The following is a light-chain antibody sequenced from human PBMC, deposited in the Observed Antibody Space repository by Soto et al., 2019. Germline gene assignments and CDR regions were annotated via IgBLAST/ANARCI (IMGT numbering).Light chain of an antibody. Sequence: IQMTQSPSTLSASVGDTVTLTCRSSQMIARWLAWYQQKPGTAPRLIIYDATSLQSGVPPRFSATASETDFTLTISSLHPDDFATYYCLQYNTFPHSFGQGTKLEI. V-gene: IGKV1-5*01. J-gene: IGKJ2*01. CDR3: LQYNTFPHS. CDR1: QMIARW. CDR2: DAT.